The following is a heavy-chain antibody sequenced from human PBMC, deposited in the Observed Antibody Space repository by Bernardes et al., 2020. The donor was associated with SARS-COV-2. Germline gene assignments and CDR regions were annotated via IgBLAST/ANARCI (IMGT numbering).Heavy chain of an antibody. V-gene: IGHV3-53*01. D-gene: IGHD3-10*01. CDR3: ARGREGPRWLLWDHGMDV. CDR1: GFVASNDY. Sequence: GGSLRLSCAASGFVASNDYISWVRQAPGKGLECVSVICSSGGVYYADAVKGRFSISRDDSKNTVSLQMNSLRGEDTAVYYCARGREGPRWLLWDHGMDVWGQGTTVIVSS. J-gene: IGHJ6*02. CDR2: ICSSGGV.